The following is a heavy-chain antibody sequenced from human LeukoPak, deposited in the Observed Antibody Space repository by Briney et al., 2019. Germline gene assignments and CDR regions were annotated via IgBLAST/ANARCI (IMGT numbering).Heavy chain of an antibody. D-gene: IGHD3-10*01. Sequence: GESLKISCEASGYLFIRYWIGWVGQMPGKGLEWMGIIHPSDSDTKYSPSFQGQITVSVDKSISTAFLQWSSLKASDTAMYYCARSPQFYGSGKGMDVWGQGTVVTVSS. CDR1: GYLFIRYW. J-gene: IGHJ6*02. CDR3: ARSPQFYGSGKGMDV. V-gene: IGHV5-51*01. CDR2: IHPSDSDT.